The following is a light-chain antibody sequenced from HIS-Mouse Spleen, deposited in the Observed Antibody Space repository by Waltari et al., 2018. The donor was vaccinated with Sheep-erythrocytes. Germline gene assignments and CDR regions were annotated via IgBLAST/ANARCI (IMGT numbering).Light chain of an antibody. CDR1: SSDVGGYNY. CDR3: CSYAGSYNHV. Sequence: QSALTQPRSVSGSPGQSVTIPSTGTSSDVGGYNYVSWYQQHPGKAPNLMIYDVSKRPSGVPDRFSGSKSGNTASLTISGLQAEDEADYYCCSYAGSYNHVFATGTKVTVL. V-gene: IGLV2-11*01. J-gene: IGLJ1*01. CDR2: DVS.